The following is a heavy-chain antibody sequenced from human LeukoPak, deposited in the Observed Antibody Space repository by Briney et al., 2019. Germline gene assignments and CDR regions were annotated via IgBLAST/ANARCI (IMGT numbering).Heavy chain of an antibody. J-gene: IGHJ3*02. CDR2: IYNSGSA. Sequence: PSQTLSLTCTVSGASISSGGYFWSWIRQHPGKGLEWIGYIYNSGSAYHNPSLKSRVIISVDTSKNQFSLKLSSVTAADTAVYHCARPRTGDHNDAFDIWGQGTMVTVSS. CDR1: GASISSGGYF. V-gene: IGHV4-31*03. D-gene: IGHD7-27*01. CDR3: ARPRTGDHNDAFDI.